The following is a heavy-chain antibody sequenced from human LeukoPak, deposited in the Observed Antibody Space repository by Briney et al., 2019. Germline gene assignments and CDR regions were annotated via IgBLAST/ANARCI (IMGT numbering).Heavy chain of an antibody. V-gene: IGHV3-15*01. CDR1: GFTFSDAR. D-gene: IGHD6-13*01. J-gene: IGHJ4*02. CDR3: TGSRWATNDY. CDR2: IKRRKEGGTA. Sequence: GGSLRLSCVVSGFTFSDARMSWGRQAPGKGREWGGRIKRRKEGGTADHAAPVKGKFTISSDESKNTLYLQMNSLRNEDTAVYYCTGSRWATNDYWGQGTLVTVSS.